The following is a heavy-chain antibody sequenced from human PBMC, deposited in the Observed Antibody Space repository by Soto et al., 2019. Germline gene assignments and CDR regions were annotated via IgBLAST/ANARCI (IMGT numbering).Heavy chain of an antibody. CDR2: IIPMFGTT. CDR3: TRVGDHTNP. V-gene: IGHV1-69*01. CDR1: GRTFSRYA. J-gene: IGHJ5*02. Sequence: QVQLVQSGAEVQKPGSSVKVSCTASGRTFSRYAINWVRQAPGQGLEWMGGIIPMFGTTNYAQKFQGRITSTAGDSTSTVHMELTNLTSEDTAVYFCTRVGDHTNPWGQGTLVTVSS. D-gene: IGHD3-16*01.